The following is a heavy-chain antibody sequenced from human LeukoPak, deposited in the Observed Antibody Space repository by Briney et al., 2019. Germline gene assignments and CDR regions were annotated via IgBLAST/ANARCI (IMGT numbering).Heavy chain of an antibody. CDR2: ISSSSSYI. J-gene: IGHJ4*02. CDR3: ARTPDYGGNFDY. V-gene: IGHV3-21*01. D-gene: IGHD4-23*01. CDR1: GFPFSSYS. Sequence: GGSLRLSFAASGFPFSSYSMNWVRPAPGKGLEWVSSISSSSSYIYYADSVKGRFTISRDNAKNSLYLQMNSLRAEDTAVYYCARTPDYGGNFDYWGQGTLVTVSS.